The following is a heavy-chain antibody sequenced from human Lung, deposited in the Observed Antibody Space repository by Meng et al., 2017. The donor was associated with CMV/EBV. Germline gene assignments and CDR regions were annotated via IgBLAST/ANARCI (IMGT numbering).Heavy chain of an antibody. D-gene: IGHD3-10*01. Sequence: ESLKISCAASGFTFSSYWMSWVRQAPVKGLEWVASIKQDGSEKYYVDSVKGRFTISRDNAKNSLYLQMNSLRAEDTAVYYCARDLRSSVYWGQGTLVTVSS. CDR1: GFTFSSYW. CDR3: ARDLRSSVY. CDR2: IKQDGSEK. J-gene: IGHJ1*01. V-gene: IGHV3-7*01.